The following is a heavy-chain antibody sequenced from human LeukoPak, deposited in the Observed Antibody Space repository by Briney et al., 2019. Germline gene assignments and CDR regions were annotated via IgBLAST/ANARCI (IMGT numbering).Heavy chain of an antibody. J-gene: IGHJ4*02. V-gene: IGHV1-2*06. CDR2: INPNSGGT. D-gene: IGHD3-10*01. Sequence: GASVKVSCKASGYTFTGYYMHWVRQAPGQGLEWMGRINPNSGGTNYAQKFQGRVTMTRDTSISTAYMELSRLRFDDTAVYYCARVVYYGSGSYADYWGQGTLVTVSS. CDR3: ARVVYYGSGSYADY. CDR1: GYTFTGYY.